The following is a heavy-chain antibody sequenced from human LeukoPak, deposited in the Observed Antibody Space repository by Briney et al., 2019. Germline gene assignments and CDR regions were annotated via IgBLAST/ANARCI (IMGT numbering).Heavy chain of an antibody. Sequence: ASVKVSCKASGYTFTSYDINWVRQATGQGLEWMGWMYPNSGNTGYAQKFQGRVTITRNTSISTAYMELSSLRSEDTAVYYCARGLIGRSGWPHYYYYYMDVWGKGTTVTVSS. CDR2: MYPNSGNT. D-gene: IGHD6-19*01. V-gene: IGHV1-8*03. J-gene: IGHJ6*03. CDR1: GYTFTSYD. CDR3: ARGLIGRSGWPHYYYYYMDV.